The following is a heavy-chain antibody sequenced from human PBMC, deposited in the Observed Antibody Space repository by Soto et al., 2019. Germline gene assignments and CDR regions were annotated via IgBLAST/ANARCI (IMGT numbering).Heavy chain of an antibody. CDR1: GGSISSGGYS. J-gene: IGHJ4*02. V-gene: IGHV4-30-2*01. Sequence: QLQLQESGSGLVKPSQTLSLTCAVSGGSISSGGYSWSWIRQPPGKGLEWIGYIYHSGSTYYNPSLKTPVNIPVDTSKNQSSLKLSSVTAADTAVYYCARGQVVAAPHWGQGTLVTVSS. CDR3: ARGQVVAAPH. CDR2: IYHSGST. D-gene: IGHD2-15*01.